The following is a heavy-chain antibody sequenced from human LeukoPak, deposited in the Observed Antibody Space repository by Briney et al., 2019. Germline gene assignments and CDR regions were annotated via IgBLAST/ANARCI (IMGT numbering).Heavy chain of an antibody. CDR1: GFIFSSYW. J-gene: IGHJ4*02. CDR2: ISGGGVNT. D-gene: IGHD6-19*01. V-gene: IGHV3-23*01. Sequence: GGSLRLSCAASGFIFSSYWMSWVRQAPGKGLEWVSAISGGGVNTYYADSVKGRFTISRDNSKNTLYLQMNSLRAEDAAVYYCAKGPLIEVAGTTWDYWGQGTLVTVSS. CDR3: AKGPLIEVAGTTWDY.